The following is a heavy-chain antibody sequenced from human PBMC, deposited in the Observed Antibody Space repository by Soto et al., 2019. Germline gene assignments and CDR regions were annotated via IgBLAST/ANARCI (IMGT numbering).Heavy chain of an antibody. CDR1: GYTFVSYG. CDR2: ISPYNGNT. D-gene: IGHD1-26*01. V-gene: IGHV1-18*01. CDR3: ARFHTTYGMDV. J-gene: IGHJ6*02. Sequence: QVQLVQSGAEVKKPGASVRVSCKTSGYTFVSYGISWVRQAPGQGLEWMGWISPYNGNTNYAQNLQGRGTMTTDTSTSTSYRDLSSLRSDDTAVYWCARFHTTYGMDVWGQGTTVTVSS.